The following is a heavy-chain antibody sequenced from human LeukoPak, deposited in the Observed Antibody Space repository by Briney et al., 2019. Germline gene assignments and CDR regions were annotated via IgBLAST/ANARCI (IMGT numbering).Heavy chain of an antibody. CDR1: GGSISSGGYY. Sequence: SETLSLTCTVSGGSISSGGYYWSWIRQHPGKGLEWIGYIYYSGSTYYNPPLKSRVTISVDTSKNQFSLKLSSVTAADTAVYYCARDRAGSSSWYDYWGQGTLVTVSS. D-gene: IGHD6-13*01. J-gene: IGHJ4*02. CDR2: IYYSGST. CDR3: ARDRAGSSSWYDY. V-gene: IGHV4-31*03.